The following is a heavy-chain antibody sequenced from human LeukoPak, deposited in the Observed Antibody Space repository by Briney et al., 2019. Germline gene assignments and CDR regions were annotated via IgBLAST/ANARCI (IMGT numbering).Heavy chain of an antibody. Sequence: SETLSLTCTVSGGSISSYYWGWIRQPPGKGLEWIGSIYYSGSTYYNPSLKSRVTISVDTSKNQFSLKLSSVTAADTAVYYCARLSYDSSGYYEYFQHWGQGTLVTVSS. D-gene: IGHD3-22*01. CDR1: GGSISSYY. CDR2: IYYSGST. J-gene: IGHJ1*01. CDR3: ARLSYDSSGYYEYFQH. V-gene: IGHV4-39*07.